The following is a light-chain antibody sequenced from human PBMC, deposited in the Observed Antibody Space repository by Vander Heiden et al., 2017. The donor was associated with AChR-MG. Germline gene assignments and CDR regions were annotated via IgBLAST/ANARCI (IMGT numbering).Light chain of an antibody. CDR2: EDS. V-gene: IGLV3-10*01. Sequence: SYELTQPPSVAVSHGQTARITCSGDALPKKYAYWYQQKSGQAPVLVIYEDSKRPSGIPERFSGSSSGTMATLTISGAQVEDEADYYCYSTDSSGKGVFGTGTNVTVL. J-gene: IGLJ1*01. CDR1: ALPKKY. CDR3: YSTDSSGKGV.